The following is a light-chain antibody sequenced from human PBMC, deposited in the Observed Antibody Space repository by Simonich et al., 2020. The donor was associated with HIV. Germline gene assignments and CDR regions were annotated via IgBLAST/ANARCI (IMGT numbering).Light chain of an antibody. CDR3: CSYAGSNNLV. CDR2: DVS. Sequence: QSALTQPRSVSGSPAQSVTISCTGTSSDVGDYNYVSWYQQHPGKSPKLMIYDVSDRPSGVPDRFSGSKSGNTASLTISGLQAEDEADYYCCSYAGSNNLVFGGGTKLTVL. J-gene: IGLJ3*02. V-gene: IGLV2-11*01. CDR1: SSDVGDYNY.